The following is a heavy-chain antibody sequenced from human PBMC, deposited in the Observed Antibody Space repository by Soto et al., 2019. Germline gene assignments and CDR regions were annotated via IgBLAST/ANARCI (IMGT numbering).Heavy chain of an antibody. V-gene: IGHV3-30*04. Sequence: RLSCAASGFTFSSYAMHWVRQAPGKGLEWVAVISYDGRNKYYADSVKGRFTISRDNSKNTLYLEMNSLRVEDTAVYHCVRDTAYCSGGTCYPSHDMDVWGQGTTVTVSS. D-gene: IGHD2-15*01. CDR1: GFTFSSYA. CDR3: VRDTAYCSGGTCYPSHDMDV. J-gene: IGHJ6*02. CDR2: ISYDGRNK.